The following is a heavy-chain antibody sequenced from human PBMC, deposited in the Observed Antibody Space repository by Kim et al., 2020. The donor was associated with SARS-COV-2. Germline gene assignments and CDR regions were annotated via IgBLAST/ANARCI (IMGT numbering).Heavy chain of an antibody. Sequence: ANYAQKFQGRVTITADESTSTAYMELSSLRSEDTAVYYCARGQDGSYFDYWGQGTLVTVSS. D-gene: IGHD1-26*01. J-gene: IGHJ4*02. CDR3: ARGQDGSYFDY. V-gene: IGHV1-69*01. CDR2: A.